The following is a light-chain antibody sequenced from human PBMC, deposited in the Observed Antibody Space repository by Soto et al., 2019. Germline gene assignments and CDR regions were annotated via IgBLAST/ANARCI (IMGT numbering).Light chain of an antibody. CDR3: QQYNSYPWT. J-gene: IGKJ1*01. Sequence: DIQMTQSPSTLSASVGDRVTITCRASQSISSWLAWYQQIPGKAPKLLIYKASSLESGVPSRFSGSGFGTEFTLTISSLQPDDCATYYCQQYNSYPWTFGQGTKVEIK. CDR2: KAS. CDR1: QSISSW. V-gene: IGKV1-5*03.